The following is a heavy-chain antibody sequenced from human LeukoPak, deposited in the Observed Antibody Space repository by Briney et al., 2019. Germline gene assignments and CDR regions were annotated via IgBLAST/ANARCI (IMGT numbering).Heavy chain of an antibody. D-gene: IGHD6-19*01. J-gene: IGHJ2*01. CDR1: GFTFNNYD. V-gene: IGHV3-13*05. Sequence: GGSLRLSCAASGFTFNNYDMHWVRHVIGKGLEWVSAVDSAGAPYYAGSVKGRFTISRENAEKSLYLQMDSLGAGDTAVYYCVKEALTVAGNWHFDLWGRGTLVTVSS. CDR2: VDSAGAP. CDR3: VKEALTVAGNWHFDL.